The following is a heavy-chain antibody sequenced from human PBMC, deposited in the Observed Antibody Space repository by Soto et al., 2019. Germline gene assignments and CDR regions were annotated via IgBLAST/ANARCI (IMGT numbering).Heavy chain of an antibody. Sequence: QVQLVESGGGVVYPGRSLRLSCTASGFSFSSYGVHWVRQAPGKGLEWVAVISYHGVNKYYADSVNGRFTISRDNSKNMVFLQMNSLRVEDTAVYYCGKYSDYGDHRDWFDPWGQRTLVTVSS. CDR1: GFSFSSYG. V-gene: IGHV3-30*18. J-gene: IGHJ5*02. CDR2: ISYHGVNK. D-gene: IGHD4-17*01. CDR3: GKYSDYGDHRDWFDP.